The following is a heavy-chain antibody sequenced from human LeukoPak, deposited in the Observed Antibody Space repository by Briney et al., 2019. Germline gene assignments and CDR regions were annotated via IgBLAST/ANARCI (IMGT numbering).Heavy chain of an antibody. D-gene: IGHD3-9*01. V-gene: IGHV3-30*18. CDR3: AKERYFNDY. CDR2: ISYDGSNK. J-gene: IGHJ4*02. Sequence: GRSLRLSCAASGFTFSSYGMHWVRPAPGKGLKWVAVISYDGSNKYYADSVKGRFTISRDNSKNTLYLQMNSLRAEDTAVYYCAKERYFNDYWGQGTLVTVSS. CDR1: GFTFSSYG.